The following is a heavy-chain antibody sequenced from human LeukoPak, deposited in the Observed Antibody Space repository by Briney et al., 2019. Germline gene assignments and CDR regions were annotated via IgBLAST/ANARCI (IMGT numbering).Heavy chain of an antibody. CDR2: IYYSGST. Sequence: PSETLSLTCTVSGGSISSSSYYWGWIRQPPGKGLEWIGSIYYSGSTYYNPSLKSRVTISVDTSKNQFSLKLSSVTAADTAVYYCARHGSMVTYYFDYWGQGTLVTVSS. CDR3: ARHGSMVTYYFDY. D-gene: IGHD5-18*01. V-gene: IGHV4-39*01. J-gene: IGHJ4*02. CDR1: GGSISSSSYY.